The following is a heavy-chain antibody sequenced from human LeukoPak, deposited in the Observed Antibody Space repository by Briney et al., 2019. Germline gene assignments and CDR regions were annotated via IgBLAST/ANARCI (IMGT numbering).Heavy chain of an antibody. D-gene: IGHD6-13*01. J-gene: IGHJ3*02. V-gene: IGHV3-21*01. Sequence: GGSLRLSCAASGFTFSSYSMNWVRQAPGKGLEWVSSISSSSSYIYYADSVKGRFTISRDNAKNSLYLQMNSLRAEDTAVYYCGREIAADDDAFDIWGQGTMVTVSS. CDR1: GFTFSSYS. CDR2: ISSSSSYI. CDR3: GREIAADDDAFDI.